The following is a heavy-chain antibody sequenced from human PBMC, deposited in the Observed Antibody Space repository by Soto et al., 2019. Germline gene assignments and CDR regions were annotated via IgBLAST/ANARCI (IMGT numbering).Heavy chain of an antibody. V-gene: IGHV4-39*01. CDR3: ARPTSTVTLEFFDY. Sequence: SETLSLTCTVSGGSISSSSYYWGWIRQPPGKGLEWIGSIYYSGSTYYNPSLKSRVTISVDTSKNQFSLKLSSVTAADTAVYYCARPTSTVTLEFFDYWGQGTLVTVSS. J-gene: IGHJ4*02. D-gene: IGHD4-17*01. CDR2: IYYSGST. CDR1: GGSISSSSYY.